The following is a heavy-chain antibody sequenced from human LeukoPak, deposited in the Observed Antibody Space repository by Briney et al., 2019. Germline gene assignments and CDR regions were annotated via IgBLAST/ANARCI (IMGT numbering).Heavy chain of an antibody. V-gene: IGHV3-21*01. D-gene: IGHD1-26*01. J-gene: IGHJ4*02. CDR2: ISSSSSYI. CDR1: GFAFSQFP. CDR3: ARDLMGWDLHYFDY. Sequence: GGSLRLSCVASGFAFSQFPVHWVRQAPGKGLEWVSSISSSSSYIYYADSVKGRFTISRDNAKNSLYLQMHSLRAEDTAVYYCARDLMGWDLHYFDYWGQGTLVTVSS.